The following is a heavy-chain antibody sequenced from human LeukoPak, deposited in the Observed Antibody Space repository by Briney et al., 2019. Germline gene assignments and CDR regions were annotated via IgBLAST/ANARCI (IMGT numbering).Heavy chain of an antibody. CDR1: GFTFTNYA. V-gene: IGHV3-30*02. D-gene: IGHD5-18*01. Sequence: GGSLRLSCAASGFTFTNYARHWVRQAPGKGLELVAIVRSDGTNKYSADSLKGRFTTSRDNSRNTLYLQMNSLRAEDTAVYYCARESGASRGYSYGHWGQGTLVTVSS. CDR2: VRSDGTNK. CDR3: ARESGASRGYSYGH. J-gene: IGHJ4*02.